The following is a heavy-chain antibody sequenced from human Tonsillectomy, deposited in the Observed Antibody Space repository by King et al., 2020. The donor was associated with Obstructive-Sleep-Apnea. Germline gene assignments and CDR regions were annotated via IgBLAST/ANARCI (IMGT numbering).Heavy chain of an antibody. J-gene: IGHJ5*02. CDR1: GFTFTSYG. Sequence: VQLAQSGPEVKKPGASVMVSCKAYGFTFTSYGITWVRQAPGQGLEWMGWMSAHNGDIKYAQRVQGRVTMSTDTSTSTAYMELRSLRSDDTAVYYCARDLPSYPGWFDAWGQGTLVSVSS. V-gene: IGHV1-18*01. CDR2: MSAHNGDI. CDR3: ARDLPSYPGWFDA.